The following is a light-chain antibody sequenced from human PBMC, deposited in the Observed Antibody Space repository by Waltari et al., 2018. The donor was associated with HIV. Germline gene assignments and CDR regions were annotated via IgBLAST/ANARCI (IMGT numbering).Light chain of an antibody. CDR2: EGS. CDR1: SSDVGSYNL. V-gene: IGLV2-23*01. CDR3: CSYAGSSTYV. J-gene: IGLJ3*02. Sequence: QSALTQPASVSGSPGQSITISCTGTSSDVGSYNLVSWYQQHPGKAPKLMIYEGSKRPSGVSNRFSGPKSDNTATQTLSVLQAEDESDYYCCSYAGSSTYVFGGGTKLTVL.